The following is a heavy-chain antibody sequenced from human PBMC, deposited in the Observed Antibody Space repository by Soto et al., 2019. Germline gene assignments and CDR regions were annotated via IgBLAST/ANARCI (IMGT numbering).Heavy chain of an antibody. CDR2: IYYSGST. Sequence: ASETLSLTCTVSGGSISSGDYYWSWIRQPPGKGLEWIGYIYYSGSTYYNPSLKSRVTISVDTSKNQFSLKLSSVTAADTAVYYCARDQRGGDNYYDSSGPAPYYYYGMDVWGQGTTVTVSS. D-gene: IGHD3-22*01. CDR1: GGSISSGDYY. CDR3: ARDQRGGDNYYDSSGPAPYYYYGMDV. V-gene: IGHV4-30-4*02. J-gene: IGHJ6*02.